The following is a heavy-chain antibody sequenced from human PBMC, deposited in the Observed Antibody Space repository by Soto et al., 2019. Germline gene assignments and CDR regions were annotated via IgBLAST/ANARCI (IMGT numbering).Heavy chain of an antibody. J-gene: IGHJ6*02. CDR3: VSQGIDYLHGLVDV. D-gene: IGHD1-26*01. CDR2: VYYTGGT. Sequence: QVQVQQSGPGLVKPSETLSLTCTVSSGPSSSHNWGWIRQPPGRGLEWIGYVYYTGGTSYNPSLRSRVTISADTSTNHISLTLSSVTAAATAVYYCVSQGIDYLHGLVDVWGQGTTVSVSS. V-gene: IGHV4-59*08. CDR1: SGPSSSHN.